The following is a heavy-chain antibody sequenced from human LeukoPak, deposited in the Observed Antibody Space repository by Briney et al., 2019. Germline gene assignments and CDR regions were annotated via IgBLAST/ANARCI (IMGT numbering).Heavy chain of an antibody. D-gene: IGHD5/OR15-5a*01. Sequence: PSETLSLTCTVSGGSISSGGYYWSWIRQHPGKGLEWIGYIYYSGSTYYNPSLKSRVTISVDTSKNQFSLKLSSVTAADTAVYYCARRKVTRVRPLDYWGQGTLVTVSS. V-gene: IGHV4-31*03. CDR2: IYYSGST. CDR1: GGSISSGGYY. J-gene: IGHJ4*02. CDR3: ARRKVTRVRPLDY.